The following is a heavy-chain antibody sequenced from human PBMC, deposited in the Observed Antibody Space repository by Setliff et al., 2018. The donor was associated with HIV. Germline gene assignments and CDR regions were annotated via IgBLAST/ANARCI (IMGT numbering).Heavy chain of an antibody. Sequence: SETLSLTCTVYGGSFSNYYTNWIRQPPGKGLEWIGELSPSGTTRSNPSLQSRVTISVDTSKNQFSLKLSSVTAADTAVYYCASRVHYYDDSATLREEGFVPWGQGTLVTVSS. D-gene: IGHD3-22*01. CDR2: LSPSGTT. CDR3: ASRVHYYDDSATLREEGFVP. J-gene: IGHJ5*02. CDR1: GGSFSNYY. V-gene: IGHV4-34*01.